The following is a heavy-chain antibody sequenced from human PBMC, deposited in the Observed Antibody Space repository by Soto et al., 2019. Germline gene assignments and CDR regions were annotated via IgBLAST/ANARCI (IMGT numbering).Heavy chain of an antibody. CDR1: GISLTTSGEG. J-gene: IGHJ3*01. D-gene: IGHD3-16*01. Sequence: QIALKESGPTLVKPTQTLTLTCTFSGISLTTSGEGVGWVRQPPGKGLEWVALVYGDGDKRYLTSLKSRLTITKDTSKNQVVLTMTNMDPVDTGTYFCAHNKGGDYVYGFDFWGQGTKVTVSS. CDR2: VYGDGDK. CDR3: AHNKGGDYVYGFDF. V-gene: IGHV2-5*02.